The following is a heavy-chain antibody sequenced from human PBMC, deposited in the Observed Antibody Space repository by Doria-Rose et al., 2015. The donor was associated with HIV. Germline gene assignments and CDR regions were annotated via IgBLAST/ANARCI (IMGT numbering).Heavy chain of an antibody. V-gene: IGHV4-34*01. CDR1: ESFTDYY. J-gene: IGHJ4*02. CDR2: INHGGST. D-gene: IGHD4-17*01. Sequence: ESFTDYYWNWTRQTPGKGLDWIGEINHGGSTTYNPSLKSRVSISVDTAKKQFSLELTSVTAADSALYFCARGRTDYGNYFFDSWGQGTLVTVSS. CDR3: ARGRTDYGNYFFDS.